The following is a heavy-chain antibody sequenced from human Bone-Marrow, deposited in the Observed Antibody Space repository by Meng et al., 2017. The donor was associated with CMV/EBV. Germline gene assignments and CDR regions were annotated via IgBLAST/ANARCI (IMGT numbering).Heavy chain of an antibody. CDR2: IKQDGSEK. CDR1: GFTFSSYW. V-gene: IGHV3-7*01. CDR3: AKDHIANWGSYWNGMDV. J-gene: IGHJ6*02. Sequence: GGSLRLSCAASGFTFSSYWMSWVRQAPGKGLEWVANIKQDGSEKYYVDSVKGRFTISRDNAKNSLYLQMNSLRAEDTAVYYCAKDHIANWGSYWNGMDVWGQGTTVTVSS. D-gene: IGHD7-27*01.